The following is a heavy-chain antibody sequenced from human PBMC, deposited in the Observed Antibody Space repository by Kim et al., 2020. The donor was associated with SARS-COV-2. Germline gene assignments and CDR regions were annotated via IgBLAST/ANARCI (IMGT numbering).Heavy chain of an antibody. D-gene: IGHD6-13*01. CDR2: IYYSGST. CDR3: ARHVRPSSSWYGWFDP. J-gene: IGHJ5*02. CDR1: GGSISSSSYY. V-gene: IGHV4-39*01. Sequence: SETLSLTCTVSGGSISSSSYYWGWIRQPPGKGLEWIGSIYYSGSTYYNPSLKSRVTISVDTSKNQFSLKLSSVTAADTAVYYCARHVRPSSSWYGWFDPWGQGTLVTVSS.